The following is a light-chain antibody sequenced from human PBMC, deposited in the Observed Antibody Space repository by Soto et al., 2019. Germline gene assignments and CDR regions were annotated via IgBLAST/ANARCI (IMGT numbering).Light chain of an antibody. CDR2: EVS. V-gene: IGLV2-8*01. Sequence: QSVLTQPPSASGSPGQSVTISCTGTSSDVGGYNYVSWYQQHPGKAPKLMIYEVSKRPSGVPDRFSGSKSGNTASLTVSGLQAEDEADYYCSSYAGSNKVVFGGGTKVTAL. J-gene: IGLJ2*01. CDR1: SSDVGGYNY. CDR3: SSYAGSNKVV.